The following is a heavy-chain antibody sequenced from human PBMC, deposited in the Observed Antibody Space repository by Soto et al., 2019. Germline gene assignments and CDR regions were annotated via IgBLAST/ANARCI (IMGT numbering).Heavy chain of an antibody. J-gene: IGHJ5*02. CDR3: ARDPTLGYCSGGSCLAGFWFDP. Sequence: QVQLVESGGGVVQPGRSLRLSCAASGFTFSSYGMHWVRQAPGKGLEWVAVIWYDGSNKYYADSVKGRFTISRDNSKNTLYLQMNSLRAEDTAVYYCARDPTLGYCSGGSCLAGFWFDPWGQGTLVTVSS. CDR1: GFTFSSYG. CDR2: IWYDGSNK. D-gene: IGHD2-15*01. V-gene: IGHV3-33*01.